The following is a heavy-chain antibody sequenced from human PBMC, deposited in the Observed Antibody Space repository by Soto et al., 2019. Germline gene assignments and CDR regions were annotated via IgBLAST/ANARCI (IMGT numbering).Heavy chain of an antibody. Sequence: QVQLVQSGAEVKKPGSSVKVSCKASGGTFSSYAISWVRQAPGQGLEWMGGIIPIFGTANYAQKFQGRVTITADESTSTACRGLSSLRSEDTAVYYWARVPALVEQDYYCGMGVWGNGTTVTVCS. J-gene: IGHJ6*04. CDR2: IIPIFGTA. D-gene: IGHD2-15*01. V-gene: IGHV1-69*12. CDR3: ARVPALVEQDYYCGMGV. CDR1: GGTFSSYA.